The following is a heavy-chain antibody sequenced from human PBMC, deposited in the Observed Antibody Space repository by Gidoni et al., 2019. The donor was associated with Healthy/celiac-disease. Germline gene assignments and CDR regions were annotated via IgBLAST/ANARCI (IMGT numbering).Heavy chain of an antibody. J-gene: IGHJ6*02. V-gene: IGHV3-7*01. CDR1: GFTFSSYW. D-gene: IGHD2-2*01. Sequence: EVQLVESGGGLVQPGGSLRLSCAASGFTFSSYWMSWVRQAPWKGLEWVAKIKQDGSEKYYVDSVKGRFTISRDNAKNSLYLQMNSLRAEDTALYYCARDGGYCGSTSCWTSVGMDVWGQGTTVTVS. CDR2: IKQDGSEK. CDR3: ARDGGYCGSTSCWTSVGMDV.